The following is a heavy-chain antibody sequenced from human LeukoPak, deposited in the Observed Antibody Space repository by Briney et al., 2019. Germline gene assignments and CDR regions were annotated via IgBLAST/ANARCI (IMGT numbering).Heavy chain of an antibody. CDR3: ARGGYYGSGNDFRFDP. CDR1: GGSISNKY. J-gene: IGHJ5*02. Sequence: PSETLSLTCTVSGGSISNKYWSWIRQPPGKGLECIGYIYYSGSTNYNPSLKSRVTILVDTSKNQFSLKLSSVTAADTAVYFCARGGYYGSGNDFRFDPWGQGTLVTVSS. CDR2: IYYSGST. V-gene: IGHV4-59*01. D-gene: IGHD3-10*01.